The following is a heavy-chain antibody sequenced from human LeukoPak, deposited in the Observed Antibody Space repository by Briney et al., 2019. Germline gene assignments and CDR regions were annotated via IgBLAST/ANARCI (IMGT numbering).Heavy chain of an antibody. CDR3: ARGSETVTFDY. D-gene: IGHD4-17*01. CDR2: IYYSGST. CDR1: GGSISSYY. Sequence: SETLSLTCTVSGGSISSYYWSWIRQPPGKGLEWIGDIYYSGSTNYNPSLKSRVTISVDTSKNQFSLKLSSVTAADTAVYYCARGSETVTFDYWGQGTLVTVSS. J-gene: IGHJ4*02. V-gene: IGHV4-59*01.